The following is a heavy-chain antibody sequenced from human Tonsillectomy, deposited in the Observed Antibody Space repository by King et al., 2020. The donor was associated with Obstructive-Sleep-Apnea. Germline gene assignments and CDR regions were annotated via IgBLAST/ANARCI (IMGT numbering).Heavy chain of an antibody. CDR1: GGTFSSYA. CDR2: IIPILGIA. J-gene: IGHJ3*02. CDR3: ARGITMVRGVILSGYAFDI. Sequence: QLVQSGAEVKKPGSSVKVSCKASGGTFSSYAISWVRQAPGQGLEWMGGIIPILGIANYAQKFQGRVTITADKSTSTAYMELSSLRSEDTAVYYCARGITMVRGVILSGYAFDIWGQGTMVTVSS. V-gene: IGHV1-69*04. D-gene: IGHD3-10*01.